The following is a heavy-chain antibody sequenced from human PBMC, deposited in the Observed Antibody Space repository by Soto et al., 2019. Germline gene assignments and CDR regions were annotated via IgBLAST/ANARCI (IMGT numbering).Heavy chain of an antibody. CDR3: ASDLVGASDSYGLDV. J-gene: IGHJ6*02. V-gene: IGHV3-33*01. CDR2: IWHDGNNK. D-gene: IGHD1-26*01. CDR1: GFTFGNYG. Sequence: PXGSLRLSFAASGFTFGNYGMHWVRQAPGKGLEWVAIIWHDGNNKYYADSVRGRFIISRDNSKNRLYLQMNSLRAEDTAEYYCASDLVGASDSYGLDVWGQGPPVTVPS.